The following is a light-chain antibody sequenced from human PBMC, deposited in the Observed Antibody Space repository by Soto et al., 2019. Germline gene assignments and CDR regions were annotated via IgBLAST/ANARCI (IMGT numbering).Light chain of an antibody. CDR2: GAS. CDR1: QSVSSSY. V-gene: IGKV3-20*01. J-gene: IGKJ1*01. CDR3: QQYGSSGT. Sequence: EIVLTQSPGTLSLYPGDRATLSCRASQSVSSSYLAWYQQKPGQAPRLLIYGASNRATGIPDRFSGSGSGTDFTLTISRLEPEDFAVYYCQQYGSSGTFGQGTKVDI.